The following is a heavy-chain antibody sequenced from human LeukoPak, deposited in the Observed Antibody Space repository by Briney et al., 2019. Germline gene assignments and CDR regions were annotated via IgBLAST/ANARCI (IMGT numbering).Heavy chain of an antibody. CDR1: GFTFSSYA. J-gene: IGHJ3*02. CDR2: ISGSGGST. D-gene: IGHD4/OR15-4a*01. V-gene: IGHV3-23*01. Sequence: GGSLRLSCAASGFTFSSYAMSWVRQAPGKGLEWVSAISGSGGSTYYADSVKGRFTISRDNSKNTLYQQMNSLRAEDTAVYYCAKGGALDGDAFDIWGQGTMVTVSS. CDR3: AKGGALDGDAFDI.